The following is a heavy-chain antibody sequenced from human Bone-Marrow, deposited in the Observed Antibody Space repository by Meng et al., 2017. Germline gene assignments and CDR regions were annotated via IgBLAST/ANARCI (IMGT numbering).Heavy chain of an antibody. CDR3: AREGAYGSGYTP. CDR1: GGTFSSYA. V-gene: IGHV1-69*06. J-gene: IGHJ5*02. D-gene: IGHD3-22*01. Sequence: VVQCGGEGKRAGASGELSCKDSGGTFSSYAISWVRQAPGQGLEWMGGIIPIFGTANYAQKFQGRVTITADKSTSTAYMELSSLRSEDTAVYYCAREGAYGSGYTPWGQGTLVTVSS. CDR2: IIPIFGTA.